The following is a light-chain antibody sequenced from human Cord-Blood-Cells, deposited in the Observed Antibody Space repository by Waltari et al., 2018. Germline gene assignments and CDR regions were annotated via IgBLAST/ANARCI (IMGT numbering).Light chain of an antibody. V-gene: IGLV2-14*01. J-gene: IGLJ2*01. CDR3: SSYTSSSTAV. Sequence: QSALTQPASVSGSPGQSITISCTGTSSDVGGYNYVSWYQQPPGKAPKLMIYDVSKRPSGVSNRFSGSKSGNTASLTISGLQAEDEADYYCSSYTSSSTAVFGGGTKLTVL. CDR2: DVS. CDR1: SSDVGGYNY.